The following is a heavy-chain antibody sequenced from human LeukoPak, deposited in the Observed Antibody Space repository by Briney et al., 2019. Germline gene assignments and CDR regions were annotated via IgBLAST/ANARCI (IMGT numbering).Heavy chain of an antibody. D-gene: IGHD2-2*01. J-gene: IGHJ5*02. V-gene: IGHV1-18*01. CDR1: GYTFTSYG. CDR2: ISAYNGNT. Sequence: ASVKVSCKASGYTFTSYGISWVRQAPGQGLEWMGWISAYNGNTNYAQKLQGRVTMTTDTSTSTAYMELRSLRSDDTAVYYCARQCSSTSCYFEFDPWGQGTLVTVSS. CDR3: ARQCSSTSCYFEFDP.